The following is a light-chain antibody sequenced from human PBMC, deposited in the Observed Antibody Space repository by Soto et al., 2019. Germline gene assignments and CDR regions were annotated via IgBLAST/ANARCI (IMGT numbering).Light chain of an antibody. CDR3: QQYNSYWT. Sequence: DIQMTQSPSTLSASVGDRVTITCRASERISSWLAWYQQKPGKAPKLLIYDASSVESGVPSRFSGSGSGTEFTLTISSLQPDDFATYYCQQYNSYWTFGQGTKVEIK. CDR1: ERISSW. CDR2: DAS. V-gene: IGKV1-5*01. J-gene: IGKJ1*01.